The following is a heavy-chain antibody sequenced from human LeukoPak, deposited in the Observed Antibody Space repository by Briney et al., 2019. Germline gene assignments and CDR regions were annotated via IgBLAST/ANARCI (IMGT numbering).Heavy chain of an antibody. D-gene: IGHD3-3*02. J-gene: IGHJ4*02. CDR3: ARSSTHDY. CDR2: IYYSGST. V-gene: IGHV4-59*01. Sequence: PSETLSLTCTVSGGSISSYYWSWIRQPPGKGLEWIGYIYYSGSTNYNPSLKSRVTISVDTSKNQFSLKLSSVTAADTAVYYCARSSTHDYWGQGTLVTVSS. CDR1: GGSISSYY.